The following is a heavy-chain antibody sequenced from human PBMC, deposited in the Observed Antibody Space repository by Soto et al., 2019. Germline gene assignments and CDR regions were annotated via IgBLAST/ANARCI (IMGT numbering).Heavy chain of an antibody. CDR1: GFTFSSYS. J-gene: IGHJ6*02. CDR3: ARGSVPMVRGARDYYYGMDV. V-gene: IGHV3-48*02. CDR2: ISSSSSTI. D-gene: IGHD3-10*01. Sequence: GWSLRLSCAASGFTFSSYSMNWVRQAPGKGLEWVSYISSSSSTIYYADSVKGQFTISRDNAKNSLYLQMNSLRDEDTAVYYCARGSVPMVRGARDYYYGMDVWGQGTTVTVSS.